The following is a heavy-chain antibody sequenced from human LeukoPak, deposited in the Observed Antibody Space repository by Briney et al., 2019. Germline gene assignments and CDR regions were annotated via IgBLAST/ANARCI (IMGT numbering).Heavy chain of an antibody. CDR3: ARRRPYCGGDCYLFDP. Sequence: SQTLSLTCIVSGGSISSGDYYWSWIRQPPGKGLEWIGYIYYSGSTNYNPSLKSRVTISVDTSKNQFSLKLSSVTAADTAVYYCARRRPYCGGDCYLFDPWGQGTLVTVSS. D-gene: IGHD2-21*02. V-gene: IGHV4-30-4*08. J-gene: IGHJ5*02. CDR1: GGSISSGDYY. CDR2: IYYSGST.